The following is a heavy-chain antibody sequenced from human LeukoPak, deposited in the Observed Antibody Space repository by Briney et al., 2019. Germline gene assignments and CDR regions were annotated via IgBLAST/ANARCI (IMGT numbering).Heavy chain of an antibody. D-gene: IGHD6-19*01. Sequence: ASVKVSCKASGCTFSSYAISWVRQAPGQGLEWMGGIIPIFGTANYAQKFQGRVTITTDESTSTAYVELSSLRSEDTAVYYCARDSPPSYHWLEWAPAFDISGQGTMVTVSS. CDR3: ARDSPPSYHWLEWAPAFDI. V-gene: IGHV1-69*05. J-gene: IGHJ3*02. CDR1: GCTFSSYA. CDR2: IIPIFGTA.